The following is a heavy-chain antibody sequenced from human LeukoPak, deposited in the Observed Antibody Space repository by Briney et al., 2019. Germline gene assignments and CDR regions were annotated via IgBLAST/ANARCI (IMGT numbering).Heavy chain of an antibody. CDR3: ARDLSAARGP. D-gene: IGHD6-6*01. J-gene: IGHJ4*02. V-gene: IGHV3-23*01. CDR2: ISGSGGST. CDR1: GFTFSSHA. Sequence: GGSLRLSCAASGFTFSSHATSWVRQAPGKGLEWVSAISGSGGSTYYADSVKGRFTISRDNAKNSLYLQMNSLRAEDTAVYYCARDLSAARGPWGQGTLVTVSS.